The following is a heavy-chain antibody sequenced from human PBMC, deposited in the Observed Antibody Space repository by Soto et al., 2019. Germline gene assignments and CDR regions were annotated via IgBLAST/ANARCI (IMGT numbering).Heavy chain of an antibody. CDR1: GYTFASYD. CDR2: MNPNSNNT. V-gene: IGHV1-8*01. CDR3: ARSDGYNFNWLDS. J-gene: IGHJ5*01. Sequence: QVQLVQSGAEVKTPGASVKVSCKASGYTFASYDINWVRQAPGQGLEWMGWMNPNSNNTGYAQTFQGRLTMTRDIAVSIVHMELSSLRNEDTAVYYCARSDGYNFNWLDSWGQGTLVTVSA. D-gene: IGHD2-21*01.